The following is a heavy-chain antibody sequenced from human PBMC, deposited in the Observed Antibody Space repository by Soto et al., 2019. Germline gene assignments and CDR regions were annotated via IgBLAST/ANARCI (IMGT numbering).Heavy chain of an antibody. D-gene: IGHD3-16*02. V-gene: IGHV4-34*01. CDR3: ARPRGDYDYVWGSYRYTPPDGNWFDP. CDR1: GGSFSGYY. J-gene: IGHJ5*02. CDR2: INHSGST. Sequence: LTCAVYGGSFSGYYWSWIRQPPGKGLEWIGEINHSGSTNYNPSLKSRVTISVDTSKNQFSLKLSSVTAADTAVYYCARPRGDYDYVWGSYRYTPPDGNWFDPWGQGTLVTVSS.